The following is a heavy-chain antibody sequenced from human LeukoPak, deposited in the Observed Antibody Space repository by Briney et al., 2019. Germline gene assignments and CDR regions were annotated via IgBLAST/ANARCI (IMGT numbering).Heavy chain of an antibody. D-gene: IGHD3-9*01. CDR3: ARSWLPSDNWFDP. Sequence: GGSLRLSCAASGFTFSSYSMNGVRQAPGKGLEWVSSISSSSSYIYYADSVKGRFTISRDNAKNSLYLQMNSLRAEDTAVYYCARSWLPSDNWFDPWGQGTLVTVSS. CDR2: ISSSSSYI. CDR1: GFTFSSYS. V-gene: IGHV3-21*01. J-gene: IGHJ5*02.